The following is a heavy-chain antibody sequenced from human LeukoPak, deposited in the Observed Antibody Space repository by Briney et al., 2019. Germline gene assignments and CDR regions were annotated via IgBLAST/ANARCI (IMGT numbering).Heavy chain of an antibody. D-gene: IGHD6-25*01. CDR3: ASYSGGDYYYYGMDV. Sequence: TGGSLRLSCVASGFTFRSYSMNWVRQAPGKGLEWISFISSSSGTEHYADSVKGRFTISRDNAENSVYLQMNSLRVEDTAVYYCASYSGGDYYYYGMDVWGQGTTVTVSS. CDR1: GFTFRSYS. J-gene: IGHJ6*02. V-gene: IGHV3-48*01. CDR2: ISSSSGTE.